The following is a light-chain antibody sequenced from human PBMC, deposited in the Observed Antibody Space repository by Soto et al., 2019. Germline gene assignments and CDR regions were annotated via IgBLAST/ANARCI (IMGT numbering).Light chain of an antibody. CDR2: DAS. Sequence: EIVLTQSPATLSLSPGVRATLSCRASQSVSSYLAWYQQKPGQAPRLLIYDASTRATGIPARFSGSGSATDFTLTISSLEPEDFAAYYCQQRSNWPPWTFGQGPKVEIK. J-gene: IGKJ1*01. V-gene: IGKV3-11*01. CDR1: QSVSSY. CDR3: QQRSNWPPWT.